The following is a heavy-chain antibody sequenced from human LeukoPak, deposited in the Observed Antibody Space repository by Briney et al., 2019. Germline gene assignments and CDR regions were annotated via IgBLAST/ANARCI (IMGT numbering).Heavy chain of an antibody. CDR2: IYSGGRI. V-gene: IGHV3-53*04. CDR3: ARGDFWSGYYTGLY. Sequence: GGSLRLSCAASGFTVSSNYMSWVRQAPGKGLEWVSVIYSGGRIYYADSVKGRFTISRHNSENTLYLQMNSLRAEDTGVYYCARGDFWSGYYTGLYWGQGTLVTVSS. D-gene: IGHD3-3*01. CDR1: GFTVSSNY. J-gene: IGHJ4*02.